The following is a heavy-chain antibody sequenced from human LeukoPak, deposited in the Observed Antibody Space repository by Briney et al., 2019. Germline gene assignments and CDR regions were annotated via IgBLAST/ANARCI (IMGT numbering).Heavy chain of an antibody. CDR1: GFTFSGSA. J-gene: IGHJ6*03. CDR3: TVILGATTVPYYYYYMDV. V-gene: IGHV3-73*01. D-gene: IGHD1-26*01. Sequence: GGSLRLSCAASGFTFSGSAMHWVRQASGKGLEWVGHIRSKANSYATAYAASVKGRFTISRDDSKNTAYLQMNSLKTEDTAVYYCTVILGATTVPYYYYYMDVWGKGTTVTVSS. CDR2: IRSKANSYAT.